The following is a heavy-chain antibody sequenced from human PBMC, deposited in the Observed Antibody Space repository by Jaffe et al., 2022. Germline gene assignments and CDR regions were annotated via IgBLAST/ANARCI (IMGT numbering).Heavy chain of an antibody. J-gene: IGHJ4*02. V-gene: IGHV3-48*01. D-gene: IGHD6-19*01. Sequence: EVQLEESGGGLVQPGGSLRLSCAASGFTFNYYGMNWVRQAPGKGLEWVSYISGTSSTIYYADSVKGRFTVSRDNAKNSLYLQMSSLRADDTAVYYCARGSSAWDVDHWGQGSLVTVSS. CDR1: GFTFNYYG. CDR2: ISGTSSTI. CDR3: ARGSSAWDVDH.